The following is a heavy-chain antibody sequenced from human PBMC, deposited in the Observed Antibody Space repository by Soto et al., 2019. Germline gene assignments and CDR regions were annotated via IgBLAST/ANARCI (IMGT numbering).Heavy chain of an antibody. V-gene: IGHV1-69*02. CDR1: GGTFSSYT. Sequence: SVKVSCKASGGTFSSYTISWVRQAPGQGLEWMGRIIPILGIANYAQKFQGRVTITADKSTSTAYMELSSLRSEDTAVYYCASMGGVSENDYWVQGTLVTVSS. CDR3: ASMGGVSENDY. J-gene: IGHJ4*02. CDR2: IIPILGIA. D-gene: IGHD2-8*01.